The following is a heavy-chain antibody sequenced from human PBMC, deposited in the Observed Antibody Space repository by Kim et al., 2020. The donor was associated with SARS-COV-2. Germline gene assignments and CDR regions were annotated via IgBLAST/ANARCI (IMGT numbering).Heavy chain of an antibody. CDR2: ST. CDR3: ARVLLKWFDP. V-gene: IGHV4-31*02. Sequence: STYYNPSLKSRVTISVETSKNQFSLKLSSVTAADTAVYYCARVLLKWFDPWGQGTLVTVSS. J-gene: IGHJ5*02.